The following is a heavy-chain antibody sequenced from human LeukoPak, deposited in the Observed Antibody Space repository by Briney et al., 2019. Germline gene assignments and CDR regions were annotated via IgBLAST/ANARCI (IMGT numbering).Heavy chain of an antibody. J-gene: IGHJ2*01. CDR1: GFTFDDYT. CDR3: AKETIAATGIYWYFDL. Sequence: PGGSLRLSCAASGFTFDDYTMHWVRPAPGRGVEWVSLITWDGGSTYYADSVKGRFTISRDNSKNSLYLQMNSLRTEDTALYYCAKETIAATGIYWYFDLWGRGTLVTVSS. CDR2: ITWDGGST. V-gene: IGHV3-43*01. D-gene: IGHD6-13*01.